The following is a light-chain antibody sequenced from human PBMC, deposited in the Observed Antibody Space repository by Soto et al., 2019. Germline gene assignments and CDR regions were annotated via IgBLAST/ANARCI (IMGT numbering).Light chain of an antibody. V-gene: IGKV3-20*01. CDR1: QSVSSSY. J-gene: IGKJ4*01. CDR3: QQYGSSTLT. CDR2: GAS. Sequence: EIVFTQSPGTLSLSPGERATLSCRASQSVSSSYLAWSQQKPGQAPRLLIYGASSRDTGIPERFSCSGAGADCTRAISRLEPEDVEVYYCQQYGSSTLTFGGGTKVDIK.